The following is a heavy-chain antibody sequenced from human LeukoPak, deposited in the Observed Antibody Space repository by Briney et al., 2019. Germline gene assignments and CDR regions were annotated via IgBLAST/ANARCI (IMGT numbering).Heavy chain of an antibody. CDR1: GGSIRSGRYY. D-gene: IGHD3-9*01. CDR3: ARATYDILTGYYLDY. CDR2: IYYSGST. Sequence: PSETLSFTCTVSGGSIRSGRYYWSWIRQHTGKGLELIGYIYYSGSTYYNPSLKSRVTISMDTSKNQFSLKLSSVTAADTAVYYCARATYDILTGYYLDYWGQGTLVTVSS. J-gene: IGHJ4*02. V-gene: IGHV4-31*03.